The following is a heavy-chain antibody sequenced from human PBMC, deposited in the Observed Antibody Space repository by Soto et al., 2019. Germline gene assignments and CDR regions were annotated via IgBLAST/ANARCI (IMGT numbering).Heavy chain of an antibody. D-gene: IGHD3-10*01. CDR2: IYGGGST. J-gene: IGHJ4*02. Sequence: GGSLRLSCEASGFTVSSNCMNWVRQAPGKGLEWVSVIYGGGSTYYADSVKGRFFISRDNSKNTLYLQMNSLRAEDTAVYYCAKYYGSGSYLGPLDYWGQGTLVTVSS. V-gene: IGHV3-66*01. CDR1: GFTVSSNC. CDR3: AKYYGSGSYLGPLDY.